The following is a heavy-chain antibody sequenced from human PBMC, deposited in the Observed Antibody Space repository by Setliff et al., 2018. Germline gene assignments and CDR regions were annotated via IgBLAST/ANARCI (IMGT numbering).Heavy chain of an antibody. CDR1: GYSFTNYW. D-gene: IGHD2-21*01. CDR3: ARYYSGAFDI. J-gene: IGHJ3*02. CDR2: IYPNDSNT. V-gene: IGHV5-51*01. Sequence: GESLKISCKGSGYSFTNYWIAWVRQMPGKGLEWMGIIYPNDSNTRYSPSFQGQVTISADKSISTANLHWNSLKASDTAMYYCARYYSGAFDIWGQETVVTVSS.